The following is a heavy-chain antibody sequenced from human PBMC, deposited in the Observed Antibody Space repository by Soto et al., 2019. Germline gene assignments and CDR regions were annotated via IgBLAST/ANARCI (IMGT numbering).Heavy chain of an antibody. V-gene: IGHV3-33*01. D-gene: IGHD5-12*01. J-gene: IGHJ4*02. CDR2: IWYDGSNK. Sequence: QVQLVESGGGVVQPGRSLRLSCAASGFTFSSYGMHWVRQAPGKGLEWVAVIWYDGSNKYYGDSVKGRFTISRDNSKNTLYLQMNSLRAEDTAVYYCARAVDRDGYNYGFDYWGQGTLVTVSS. CDR1: GFTFSSYG. CDR3: ARAVDRDGYNYGFDY.